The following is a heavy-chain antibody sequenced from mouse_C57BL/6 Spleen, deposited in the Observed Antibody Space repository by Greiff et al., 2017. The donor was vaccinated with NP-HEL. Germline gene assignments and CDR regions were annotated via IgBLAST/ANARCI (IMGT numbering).Heavy chain of an antibody. CDR3: ARGGYDGGAWFAY. D-gene: IGHD2-2*01. CDR1: GYAFSSSW. J-gene: IGHJ3*01. CDR2: IYPGDGDT. Sequence: VQLQESGPELVKPGASVKISCKASGYAFSSSWMNWVKQRPGKGLEWIGRIYPGDGDTNYNGKFKGKATLTADKSSSTAYMQLSSLTSEDSAVYFCARGGYDGGAWFAYWGQGTLVTVSA. V-gene: IGHV1-82*01.